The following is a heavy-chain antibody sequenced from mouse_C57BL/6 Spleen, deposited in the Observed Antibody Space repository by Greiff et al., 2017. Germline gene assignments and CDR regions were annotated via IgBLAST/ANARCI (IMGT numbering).Heavy chain of an antibody. CDR3: ARPYYSNVYYFDY. D-gene: IGHD2-5*01. Sequence: EVNVVESGGGLVKPGGSLKLSCAASGFTFSDYGMHWVRQATEKGLEWVAYISSGSSTIYYADTVKGRFPISRDNAKNTLFLQMTSLRSEDTAMYYCARPYYSNVYYFDYWGQGTTLTVSS. CDR1: GFTFSDYG. V-gene: IGHV5-17*01. CDR2: ISSGSSTI. J-gene: IGHJ2*01.